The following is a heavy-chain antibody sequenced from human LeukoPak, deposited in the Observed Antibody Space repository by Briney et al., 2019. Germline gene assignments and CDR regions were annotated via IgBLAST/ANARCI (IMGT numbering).Heavy chain of an antibody. CDR3: ARGDYDFWSGPKRYYYYMDV. CDR1: GGTFSSYG. J-gene: IGHJ6*03. Sequence: ASVKASCKASGGTFSSYGISWVRQAPGQGLEWMGWISAYNGNTNYAQKPQGRVTMTTDTSTSTAYMELRSLRSDDTAVYYCARGDYDFWSGPKRYYYYMDVWGKGTTVTVSS. D-gene: IGHD3-3*01. V-gene: IGHV1-18*01. CDR2: ISAYNGNT.